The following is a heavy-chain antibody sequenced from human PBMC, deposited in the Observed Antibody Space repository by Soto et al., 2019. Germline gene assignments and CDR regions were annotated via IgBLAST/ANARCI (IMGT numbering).Heavy chain of an antibody. CDR2: ISGSGGST. CDR1: GFTFSSYA. V-gene: IGHV3-23*01. D-gene: IGHD4-17*01. CDR3: AKDYDGDYPYFDY. J-gene: IGHJ4*02. Sequence: QPGGSLRLSCAASGFTFSSYAMSWVRQAPGKGLEWFSAISGSGGSTYYADSVKGRFTISRDNSKNTLYLQMNSLRADDTAVYYCAKDYDGDYPYFDYWGQGTLVTVSS.